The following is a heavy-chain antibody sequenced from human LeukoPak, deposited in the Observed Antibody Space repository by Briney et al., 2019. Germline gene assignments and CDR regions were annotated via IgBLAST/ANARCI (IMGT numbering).Heavy chain of an antibody. D-gene: IGHD2-21*02. Sequence: AGGSLRLSCAASGFTFSLYWMHWVRQTPGKGLVWVSRLNSDGSVTNYADSVKGRFTISRDNAKNTLYLQMNSLRAEDTALYYCVREYCGGDCYTDFWGQGTPVTVSS. CDR2: LNSDGSVT. J-gene: IGHJ4*02. CDR1: GFTFSLYW. CDR3: VREYCGGDCYTDF. V-gene: IGHV3-74*01.